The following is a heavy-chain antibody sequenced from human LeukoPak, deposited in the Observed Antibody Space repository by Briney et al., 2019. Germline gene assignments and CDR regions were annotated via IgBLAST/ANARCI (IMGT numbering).Heavy chain of an antibody. CDR2: IYYSGST. CDR1: GVSISSSSYY. CDR3: ARISYSGAAFDY. D-gene: IGHD2-15*01. J-gene: IGHJ4*02. V-gene: IGHV4-39*01. Sequence: SETLSLTCTVSGVSISSSSYYWGWIRQPPGKGLEWIGSIYYSGSTYYNPSLKSRVTISVDTSKNQFSLKLSSVTAADTAVYYCARISYSGAAFDYWGQGTLVTVSS.